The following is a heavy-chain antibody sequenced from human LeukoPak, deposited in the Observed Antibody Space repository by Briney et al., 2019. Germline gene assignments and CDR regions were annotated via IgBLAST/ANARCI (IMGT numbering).Heavy chain of an antibody. CDR3: ARVFTMIVVVDY. CDR2: ISSSSTI. J-gene: IGHJ4*02. D-gene: IGHD3-22*01. CDR1: GFTFSSYS. V-gene: IGHV3-48*01. Sequence: GGSLRLSCAASGFTFSSYSMNWVRQAPGKGLEWVSYISSSSTIYYADSVKGRFTISRDNAKNSLYLQMNSLRAEDTAVYYCARVFTMIVVVDYWGQGTLVTVSS.